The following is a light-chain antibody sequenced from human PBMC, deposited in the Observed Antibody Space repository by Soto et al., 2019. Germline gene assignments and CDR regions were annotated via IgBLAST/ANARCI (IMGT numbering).Light chain of an antibody. J-gene: IGLJ1*01. Sequence: QSVLTQPASVSGSPGQSITISCTGTSSDVGGYNYVSWYQLHPGKAPKLMIYDVTDRPSGVSNRLSGSKSGNTASLIISGLQAEDEADYYCSSYTISSTRYVFGTGTKLTVL. CDR2: DVT. CDR1: SSDVGGYNY. CDR3: SSYTISSTRYV. V-gene: IGLV2-14*03.